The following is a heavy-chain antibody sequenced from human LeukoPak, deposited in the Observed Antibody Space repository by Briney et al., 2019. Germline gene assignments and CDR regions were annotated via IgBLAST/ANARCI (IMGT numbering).Heavy chain of an antibody. CDR1: GYTFTSYA. J-gene: IGHJ3*02. CDR3: ARDLGWYYYDSSGYYKTTDAFDI. D-gene: IGHD3-22*01. V-gene: IGHV1-3*01. CDR2: INAGNGNT. Sequence: ASVKVSCKASGYTFTSYAMHWVRQAPGQRLEWMGWINAGNGNTKYSQKLQGRVTITRDTSASTAYMELSSLRSEDTAVYYCARDLGWYYYDSSGYYKTTDAFDIWGQGTMVTVSS.